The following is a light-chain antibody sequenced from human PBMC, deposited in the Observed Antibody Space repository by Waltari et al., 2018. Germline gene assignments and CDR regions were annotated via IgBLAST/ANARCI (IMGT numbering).Light chain of an antibody. CDR2: DDN. J-gene: IGLJ3*02. CDR1: SSAVGNYNL. Sequence: QSALTQPASVSGSPGQSITISCTGTSSAVGNYNLLSWYQQYPGKAPKVMIYDDNRRPSGVSDRFSGSKSGNTASLTISGVQAEDEADYYCCSYAGSYTWVFGGGTKLTVL. CDR3: CSYAGSYTWV. V-gene: IGLV2-23*01.